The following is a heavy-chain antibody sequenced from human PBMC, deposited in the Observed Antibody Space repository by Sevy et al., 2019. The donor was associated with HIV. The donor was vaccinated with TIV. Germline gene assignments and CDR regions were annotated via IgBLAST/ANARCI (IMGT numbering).Heavy chain of an antibody. D-gene: IGHD3-10*01. J-gene: IGHJ3*02. V-gene: IGHV1-2*06. Sequence: ASVKVSCKASGYTFTGYYMHWVRQAPGQGLEWMGRINPNSGGTNYAQKFQGRVTMTRDTSISTAYMELSRLRSDETAVYYCASEKAITMFRGVRGAFGAFDIWGQGTMVTVSS. CDR2: INPNSGGT. CDR3: ASEKAITMFRGVRGAFGAFDI. CDR1: GYTFTGYY.